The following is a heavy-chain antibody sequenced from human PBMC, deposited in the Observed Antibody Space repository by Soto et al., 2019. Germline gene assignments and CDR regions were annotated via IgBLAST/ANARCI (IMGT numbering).Heavy chain of an antibody. V-gene: IGHV4-34*01. CDR1: GGSFSGYY. Sequence: SETLSLTCAVYGGSFSGYYWSWIRQPPGKGLEWIGEINHSGSTNYNPSLKSRVTISVDTSKNQFSLKLSSVTAADTAVYYCARGSDITIFGVVTINWFDPWGQGTLVTVS. J-gene: IGHJ5*02. CDR2: INHSGST. CDR3: ARGSDITIFGVVTINWFDP. D-gene: IGHD3-3*01.